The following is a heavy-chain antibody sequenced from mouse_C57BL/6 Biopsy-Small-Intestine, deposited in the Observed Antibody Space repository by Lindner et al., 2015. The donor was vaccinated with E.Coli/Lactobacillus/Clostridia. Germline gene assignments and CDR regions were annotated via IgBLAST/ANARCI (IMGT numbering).Heavy chain of an antibody. V-gene: IGHV10-1*01. D-gene: IGHD1-1*01. CDR3: VRHVGYYGFDY. Sequence: VQLQESGGGLVQPKGSLKLSCAASGFSFNTYAMNWVRQAPGKGLEWVARIRSKSNNYATYYADSVKDRFTISRDDSESMLYLQMNNLKTEDTAMYYCVRHVGYYGFDYWGQGTTLTVSS. CDR1: GFSFNTYA. CDR2: IRSKSNNYAT. J-gene: IGHJ2*01.